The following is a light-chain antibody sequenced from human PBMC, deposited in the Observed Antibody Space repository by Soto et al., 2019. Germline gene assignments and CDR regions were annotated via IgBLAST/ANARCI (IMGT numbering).Light chain of an antibody. CDR1: QGISSH. J-gene: IGKJ4*01. V-gene: IGKV1-9*01. Sequence: QVTQSPSSLSASVGDRVTITCRASQGISSHLAWYQQKPGKAPNVLIYSASTLESGVPSRFSGSGSGTDFTLTISSLQPEDFASYYCQQFNSLPLTFGGGTRVEIK. CDR3: QQFNSLPLT. CDR2: SAS.